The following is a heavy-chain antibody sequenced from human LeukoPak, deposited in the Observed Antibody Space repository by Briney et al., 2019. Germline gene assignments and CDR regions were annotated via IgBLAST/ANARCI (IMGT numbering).Heavy chain of an antibody. CDR1: GYTFTSYD. CDR3: ARGRWDYYDSSGYWSYAFDI. J-gene: IGHJ3*02. CDR2: MNPNSGNT. Sequence: ASVKVSCKASGYTFTSYDINWVRQATGQGLEWMGWMNPNSGNTGYAQKFQGRVTMTTDTSTSTAYMELRSLRSDDTAVYYCARGRWDYYDSSGYWSYAFDIWGQGTMVTVSP. V-gene: IGHV1-8*01. D-gene: IGHD3-22*01.